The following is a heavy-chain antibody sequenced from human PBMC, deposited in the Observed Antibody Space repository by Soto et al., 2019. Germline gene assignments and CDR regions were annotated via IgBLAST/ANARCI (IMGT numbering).Heavy chain of an antibody. J-gene: IGHJ6*02. CDR2: IYPGDSDT. CDR1: GYSFTSYW. Sequence: PGESLKISCKGSGYSFTSYWIGWVRQMPGKGLEWMGIIYPGDSDTRYSPSFQGQVTISADKSISTAYLQWSSLKASDTAMYYCARLRMYGSGTPNDDYYGMDVWGQGTTVTVSS. V-gene: IGHV5-51*01. D-gene: IGHD3-10*01. CDR3: ARLRMYGSGTPNDDYYGMDV.